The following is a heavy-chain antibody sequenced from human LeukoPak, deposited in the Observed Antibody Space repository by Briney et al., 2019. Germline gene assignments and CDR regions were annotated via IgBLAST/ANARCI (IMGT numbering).Heavy chain of an antibody. CDR3: ARVSTVFPLYFDY. J-gene: IGHJ4*02. Sequence: PGGSLRLSCAASGFIFTTYWMSWVRQAPGKGLEWVAHINIDGNEKFYVDSVKGRFTISRDNAKNSLYLQMNSLRADDTAVYYCARVSTVFPLYFDYWGQGTLVTVSS. V-gene: IGHV3-7*03. D-gene: IGHD4-17*01. CDR2: INIDGNEK. CDR1: GFIFTTYW.